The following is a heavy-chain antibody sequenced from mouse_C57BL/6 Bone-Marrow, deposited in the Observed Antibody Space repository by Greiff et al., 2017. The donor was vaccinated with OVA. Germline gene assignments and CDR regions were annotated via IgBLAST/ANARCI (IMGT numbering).Heavy chain of an antibody. CDR3: ARDEDNRDWYFDV. CDR2: ISYSGST. V-gene: IGHV3-1*01. J-gene: IGHJ1*03. D-gene: IGHD1-3*01. Sequence: VQLKESGPGMVKPSQSLSLTCTVTGYSITSGYDWHWIRHFPGNKLEWMGYISYSGSTNYNPSLKSRISITHDTSKNHFFLKLNSVTTEDTATYYCARDEDNRDWYFDVWGTGTTVTVSS. CDR1: GYSITSGYD.